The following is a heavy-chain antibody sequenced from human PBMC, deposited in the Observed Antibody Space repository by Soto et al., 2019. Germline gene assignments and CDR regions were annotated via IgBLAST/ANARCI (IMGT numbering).Heavy chain of an antibody. J-gene: IGHJ5*02. Sequence: EVQLLESGGGLVQPGGSLRLSCAASGFSFSTYAMSWVRQAPGKGLEWVSGISAGCGNTFYADSVRGRFTISRDNSKNTLYLQINSLRAEDTALYYCVKHSEYQLLSWFDPWGQGTLVTVSS. CDR3: VKHSEYQLLSWFDP. D-gene: IGHD2-2*01. V-gene: IGHV3-23*01. CDR1: GFSFSTYA. CDR2: ISAGCGNT.